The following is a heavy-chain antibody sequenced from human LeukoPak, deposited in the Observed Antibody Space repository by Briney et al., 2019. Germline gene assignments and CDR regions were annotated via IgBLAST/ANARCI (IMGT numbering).Heavy chain of an antibody. CDR1: GFTFSNAW. D-gene: IGHD3-22*01. CDR2: IKSKTDGGTT. J-gene: IGHJ4*01. V-gene: IGHV3-15*05. Sequence: GGSLRLSCAASGFTFSNAWMSWVRQAPGKGLEWVGRIKSKTDGGTTDYAAPVKGRFTISRDNAKNSLYLQMNSLRAEDTALYYCAKDIRGYYYDSSGYFHYWGQEPWSPSPQ. CDR3: AKDIRGYYYDSSGYFHY.